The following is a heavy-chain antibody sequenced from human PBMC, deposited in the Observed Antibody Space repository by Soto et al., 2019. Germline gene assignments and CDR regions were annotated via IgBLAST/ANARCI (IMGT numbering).Heavy chain of an antibody. D-gene: IGHD2-15*01. CDR2: INPEDGET. Sequence: GXPVKVSCKVSGYTLTELSMHWVRQAPGKGLEWMGGINPEDGETISAQKFQDRVTMTEDTSASTAYMDLSSLRSEDTAVYYCARGIATGQLDPWGQGTLVTVSS. CDR1: GYTLTELS. CDR3: ARGIATGQLDP. V-gene: IGHV1-24*01. J-gene: IGHJ5*02.